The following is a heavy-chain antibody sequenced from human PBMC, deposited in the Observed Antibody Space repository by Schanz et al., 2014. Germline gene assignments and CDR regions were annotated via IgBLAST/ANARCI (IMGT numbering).Heavy chain of an antibody. D-gene: IGHD6-13*01. V-gene: IGHV3-21*01. CDR3: ARGRARQLVHWFDP. CDR1: GFSFRDNS. Sequence: EVQLVESGGGLVKPGGSRKLSCAASGFSFRDNSRSWVRKAPGKGRGWGSSLSGGSSYIFYADSVKGRFTISRDNARYSLYLEMNSLRAEDTAVYYCARGRARQLVHWFDPWGQGTLVTVSS. CDR2: LSGGSSYI. J-gene: IGHJ5*02.